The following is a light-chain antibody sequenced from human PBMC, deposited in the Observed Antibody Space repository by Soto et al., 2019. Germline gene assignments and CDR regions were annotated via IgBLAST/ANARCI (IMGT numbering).Light chain of an antibody. CDR3: QQYNIWPPIT. CDR2: DAS. CDR1: QSVNSY. Sequence: DIVLTQSPATLSLFEGERATLSCRASQSVNSYSAWYQQKPGQAPRLLIYDASNRATGIPARFSGSGSGTDFTLTISSLEPEDFAVYYCQQYNIWPPITFGQGTRLEI. J-gene: IGKJ5*01. V-gene: IGKV3-11*01.